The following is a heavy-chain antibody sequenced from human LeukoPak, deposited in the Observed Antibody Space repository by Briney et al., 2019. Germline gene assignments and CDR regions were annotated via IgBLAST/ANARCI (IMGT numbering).Heavy chain of an antibody. CDR1: GYTLTAYY. CDR2: MNPHSGGT. J-gene: IGHJ6*02. V-gene: IGHV1-2*02. CDR3: ARAQRTISGMDV. Sequence: ASVKVSCTSSGYTLTAYYIHWVRQAPGQGLEWLGWMNPHSGGTNYAQNLRGRVTMTTDTSINTAYMELTGLTPDDTALYYCARAQRTISGMDVWGQGTTVAVSS. D-gene: IGHD2-2*01.